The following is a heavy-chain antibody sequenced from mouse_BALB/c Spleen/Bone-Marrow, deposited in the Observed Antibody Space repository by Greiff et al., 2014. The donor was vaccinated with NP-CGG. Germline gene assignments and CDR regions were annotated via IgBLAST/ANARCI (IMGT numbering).Heavy chain of an antibody. V-gene: IGHV1-7*01. CDR2: IDPSTGNA. D-gene: IGHD2-4*01. J-gene: IGHJ1*01. Sequence: QVQLQQPGAELAKPGASVKMSCKAPGYTFTTYWIHWVKQRPGQGLEWIGYIDPSTGNAEYNQKFRDRATLTADKSSSTPYMQLSSLTSEDSAVYYCARGLRDWYFDVWGAGTTVTVSS. CDR1: GYTFTTYW. CDR3: ARGLRDWYFDV.